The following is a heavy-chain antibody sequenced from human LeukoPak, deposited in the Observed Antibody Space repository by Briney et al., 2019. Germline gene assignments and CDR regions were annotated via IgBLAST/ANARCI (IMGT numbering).Heavy chain of an antibody. Sequence: SETLSLTCTVSGGSISSSSYYWGWIRQPPGKGLEWIGSIYHSGSTYYNPSIKSRVTISVDTSKNQYSLKLSSVTAADTAVYYCASFGAVVATGDYWGQGTLVTVSS. CDR2: IYHSGST. CDR1: GGSISSSSYY. CDR3: ASFGAVVATGDY. D-gene: IGHD5-12*01. V-gene: IGHV4-39*07. J-gene: IGHJ4*02.